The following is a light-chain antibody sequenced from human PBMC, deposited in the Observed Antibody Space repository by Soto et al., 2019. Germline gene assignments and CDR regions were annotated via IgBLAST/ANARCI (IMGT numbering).Light chain of an antibody. CDR2: DTS. CDR1: QSVLDRY. V-gene: IGKV3-20*01. J-gene: IGKJ4*01. Sequence: ESVLTQSPDTLSLSPGERATLSCRASQSVLDRYLAWYQQKPGQAPSLLIYDTSTRATGVPDRFSGSGSGTDFTLTISRLEPEDFAVYYCQYYGSSVTFAGGTKVDIK. CDR3: QYYGSSVT.